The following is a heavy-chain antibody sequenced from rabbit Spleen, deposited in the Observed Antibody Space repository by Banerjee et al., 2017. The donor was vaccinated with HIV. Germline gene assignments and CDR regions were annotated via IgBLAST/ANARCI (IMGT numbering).Heavy chain of an antibody. CDR1: GIDFSSRHY. CDR2: IDTESGTT. J-gene: IGHJ3*01. V-gene: IGHV1S45*01. CDR3: VRYNENVGTYPL. D-gene: IGHD7-1*01. Sequence: QQQLEESGGGLVQPEGSLTLTCKASGIDFSSRHYICWVRQAPGKGLEWIGCIDTESGTTYYASWAKGRFTITKTSSTTVTLQMTSLTVADTATYLCVRYNENVGTYPLWGQGTLVTVS.